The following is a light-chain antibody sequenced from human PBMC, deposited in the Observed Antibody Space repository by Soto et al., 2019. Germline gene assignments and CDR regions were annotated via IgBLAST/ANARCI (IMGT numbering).Light chain of an antibody. J-gene: IGLJ1*01. CDR1: SSDVGGYNY. Sequence: QSALTQPASVSGSPGQSITISCTGTSSDVGGYNYVSWYQQHPGKAPKLMIYDVSNRPSGVSNRFSGSKSGNTASLTISGLQAEDEADYYCSSYTSSSTLSYVFGTGTKVTGL. CDR3: SSYTSSSTLSYV. CDR2: DVS. V-gene: IGLV2-14*01.